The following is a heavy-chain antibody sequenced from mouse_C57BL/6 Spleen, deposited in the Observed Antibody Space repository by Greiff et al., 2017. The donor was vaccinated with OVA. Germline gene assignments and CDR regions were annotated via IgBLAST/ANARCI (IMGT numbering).Heavy chain of an antibody. Sequence: VQLQQSGPGLVQPSQSLSITCTVSGFSLTSYGVHWVRQSPGQGLEWLGVIWSGGSTDYYAAFISRLSISKDNSKTQIFFRMNSLQADDTAIYYCARNDGSSYGVSAYWGQGTLVTVSA. V-gene: IGHV2-2*01. CDR3: ARNDGSSYGVSAY. CDR1: GFSLTSYG. D-gene: IGHD1-1*01. CDR2: IWSGGST. J-gene: IGHJ3*01.